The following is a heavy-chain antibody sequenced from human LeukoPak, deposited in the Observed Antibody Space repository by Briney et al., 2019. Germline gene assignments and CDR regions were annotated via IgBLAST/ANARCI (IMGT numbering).Heavy chain of an antibody. D-gene: IGHD6-19*01. CDR2: ISYDGSNK. CDR1: GFTFSSYG. V-gene: IGHV3-30*03. CDR3: AIEAGSGSFDY. J-gene: IGHJ4*02. Sequence: GGSLRLSCAASGFTFSSYGMHWVRQAPGKGLEWVAVISYDGSNKYYADSVKGRFTISRDNSKNTLYLQMNSLRAEDTAVYYCAIEAGSGSFDYWGQGTLVTVSS.